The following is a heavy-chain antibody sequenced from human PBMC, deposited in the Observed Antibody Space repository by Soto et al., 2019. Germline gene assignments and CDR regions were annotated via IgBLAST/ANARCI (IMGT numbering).Heavy chain of an antibody. CDR2: ISAHNGNT. D-gene: IGHD1-1*01. CDR3: ARGRYGDY. CDR1: GYTFTSYG. J-gene: IGHJ4*02. V-gene: IGHV1-18*01. Sequence: QVHLVQSGAEVKKPGASVKVSCKASGYTFTSYGITWVRQAPGQGLEWMGWISAHNGNTDYAQKLQGRVIVTRDTSTSTAYVEPRSLISDNTAVDYCARGRYGDYWGQGAMVTVSS.